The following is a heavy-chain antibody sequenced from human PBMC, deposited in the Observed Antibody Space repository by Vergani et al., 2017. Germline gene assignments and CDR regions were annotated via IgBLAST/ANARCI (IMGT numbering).Heavy chain of an antibody. CDR3: ARDRSYYYDSSGYPSEADY. CDR1: GFTFSSYA. V-gene: IGHV3-23*01. CDR2: ISGSGGST. D-gene: IGHD3-22*01. Sequence: EVQLLESGGGLVQPGGSLRLSCAASGFTFSSYAMSWVRQAPGKGLEWVSAISGSGGSTYYADSVKGRFTISRDNSKNTLYLQMNSLRAEDTAVYYCARDRSYYYDSSGYPSEADYWGQGTLVTVSS. J-gene: IGHJ4*02.